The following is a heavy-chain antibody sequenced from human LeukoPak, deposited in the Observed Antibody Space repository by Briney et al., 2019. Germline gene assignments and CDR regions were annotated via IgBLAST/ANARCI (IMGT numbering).Heavy chain of an antibody. Sequence: GGSLRLSCAASGFTFSSYWMSWVRQAPGKGLEWVANIKQDGSEKYYVDSVKGRFTISRDNAKNSLYLQMNSLRAEDTAVYYCAKVAAGGYFDWLSKYYFDYWGQGTLVTVSS. V-gene: IGHV3-7*03. D-gene: IGHD3-9*01. CDR3: AKVAAGGYFDWLSKYYFDY. CDR1: GFTFSSYW. J-gene: IGHJ4*02. CDR2: IKQDGSEK.